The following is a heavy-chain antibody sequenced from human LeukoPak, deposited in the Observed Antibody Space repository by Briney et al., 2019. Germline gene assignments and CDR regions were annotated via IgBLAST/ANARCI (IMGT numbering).Heavy chain of an antibody. J-gene: IGHJ4*02. D-gene: IGHD3-10*01. CDR1: GGSISSYY. Sequence: SETLSLTRTVSGGSISSYYWSWIRQPPGKGLEWIGYMFYSGRTKYNTSLKSRVTISVDAYKNQFSLKLSSVSAADADVYYCARVRLVREVDYGGQGTLVTVSS. CDR2: MFYSGRT. CDR3: ARVRLVREVDY. V-gene: IGHV4-59*01.